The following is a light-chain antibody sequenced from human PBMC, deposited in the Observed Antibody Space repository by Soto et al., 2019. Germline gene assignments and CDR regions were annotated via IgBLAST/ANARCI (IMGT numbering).Light chain of an antibody. CDR1: EDVSTF. CDR2: GAS. V-gene: IGKV3-11*01. Sequence: EVVLTQSPATLSLSPGDRATLSCRASEDVSTFVDWYQQKPGQAPRLLIYGASNRATGIPARFSGSGSGTDFTLTISNLEPEDFSVYYCQQHSHWPPWTFGQGTRVEIK. J-gene: IGKJ1*01. CDR3: QQHSHWPPWT.